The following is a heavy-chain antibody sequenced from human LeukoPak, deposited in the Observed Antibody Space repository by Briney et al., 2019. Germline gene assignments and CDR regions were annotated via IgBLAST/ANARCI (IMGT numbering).Heavy chain of an antibody. V-gene: IGHV4-59*01. CDR1: GGSISTYY. CDR3: AREAGTTDPMFDL. J-gene: IGHJ2*01. Sequence: PSETLSLTCTVSGGSISTYYWTWIRQPPGKGLEWIGYISYSGSTNYNPSLKSRVTISVDTSKNQFSLKLSSVTAADTAVYYCAREAGTTDPMFDLWGRGTLVTVSS. CDR2: ISYSGST. D-gene: IGHD1-1*01.